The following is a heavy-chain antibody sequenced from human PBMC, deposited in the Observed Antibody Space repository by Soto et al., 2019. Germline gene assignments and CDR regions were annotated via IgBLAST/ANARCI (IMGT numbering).Heavy chain of an antibody. Sequence: GASVKVSCKASGGTFSSYAISWVRQAPGQGLEWMGGTIPIFGTANYAQKFQGRVTITADESTSTAYTELSSLRSEDTAVYYCARDRHVLRFLVGFDYSGQVTMVTVSS. CDR1: GGTFSSYA. V-gene: IGHV1-69*13. CDR2: TIPIFGTA. J-gene: IGHJ4*02. D-gene: IGHD3-3*01. CDR3: ARDRHVLRFLVGFDY.